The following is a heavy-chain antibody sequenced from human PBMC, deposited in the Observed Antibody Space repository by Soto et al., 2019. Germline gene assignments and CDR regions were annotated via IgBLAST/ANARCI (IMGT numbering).Heavy chain of an antibody. V-gene: IGHV4-31*03. D-gene: IGHD3-3*01. CDR1: GGSISSGGYY. CDR3: ARLVYDFWSGYYSPGWFDP. Sequence: QVQLQESGPGLVKPSQTLSLTCTVSGGSISSGGYYWSWIRQHPGKGLEWIGYIYYSGSTYYNPSLTSRVTLSVDTSKNQFSLKLSSVTAADTAVYYCARLVYDFWSGYYSPGWFDPWGQGTLVTVSS. J-gene: IGHJ5*02. CDR2: IYYSGST.